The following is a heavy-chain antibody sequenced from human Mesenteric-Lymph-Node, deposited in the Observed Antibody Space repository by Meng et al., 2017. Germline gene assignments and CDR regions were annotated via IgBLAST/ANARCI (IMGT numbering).Heavy chain of an antibody. CDR2: ISSSSSYI. V-gene: IGHV3-21*01. J-gene: IGHJ4*02. CDR1: GFTFSSYS. CDR3: ARDDGYYGSGSYGGDY. D-gene: IGHD3-10*01. Sequence: GESLRLSCAASGFTFSSYSMNWVRQAPGKGLEWVSSISSSSSYIYYADSVKGRFTISRDNAKNSLYLQMNSLRAEDTAVYYCARDDGYYGSGSYGGDYWGQGTLVTVSS.